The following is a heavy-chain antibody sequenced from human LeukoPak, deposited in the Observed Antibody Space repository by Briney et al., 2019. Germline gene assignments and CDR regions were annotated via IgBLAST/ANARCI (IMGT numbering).Heavy chain of an antibody. CDR3: ACYYDSSGYRFDY. V-gene: IGHV4-4*02. CDR2: MYLSGTT. D-gene: IGHD3-22*01. Sequence: SGTLSLTCTVSGDSINSLDLWSWVRQPPGKGLEWIGEMYLSGTTHSNPSVKSRVTISIDKSKNQFSLKLSSVTAADTAVYYCACYYDSSGYRFDYWGQGTLVTVSS. CDR1: GDSINSLDL. J-gene: IGHJ4*02.